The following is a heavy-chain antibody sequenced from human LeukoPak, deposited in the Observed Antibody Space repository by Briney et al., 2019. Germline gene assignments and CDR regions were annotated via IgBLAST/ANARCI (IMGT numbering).Heavy chain of an antibody. CDR1: GFTFSSYG. CDR3: ARERGIGRAFDI. CDR2: IWYDGSNK. V-gene: IGHV3-33*01. D-gene: IGHD3-10*01. Sequence: GRSLRLSCAASGFTFSSYGMHWVRQAPGKGLEWVAVIWYDGSNKYYADSVKGRFTISRDNSKNTLYLQMNSLRAEDTAVYYCARERGIGRAFDIWGQGTLVTVSS. J-gene: IGHJ4*02.